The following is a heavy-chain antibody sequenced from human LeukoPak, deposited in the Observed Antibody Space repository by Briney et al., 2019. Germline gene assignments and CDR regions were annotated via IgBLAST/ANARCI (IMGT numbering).Heavy chain of an antibody. CDR2: IRPSGGST. Sequence: GGSLRLSCAASGFTFTTYTMTWVRQAPGKGLEWVSSIRPSGGSTFYADSVKGRFTISRDDSKNTLYLQMDSLRPEDTAVYYCAKGLAWSCNSCSMDGGYWGQGTQVTVSS. CDR1: GFTFTTYT. CDR3: AKGLAWSCNSCSMDGGY. D-gene: IGHD2-2*01. V-gene: IGHV3-23*01. J-gene: IGHJ4*02.